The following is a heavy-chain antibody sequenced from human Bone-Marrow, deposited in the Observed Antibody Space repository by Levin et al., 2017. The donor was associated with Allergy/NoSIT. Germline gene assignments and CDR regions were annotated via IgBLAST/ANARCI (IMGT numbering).Heavy chain of an antibody. CDR1: GGSISSSSYY. J-gene: IGHJ1*01. D-gene: IGHD3-9*01. V-gene: IGHV4-39*01. CDR3: ARGEFGDYDIVTGPKH. CDR2: IYYSGST. Sequence: ESLKISCPVSGGSISSSSYYWGWIRQPPGKGLEWIGSIYYSGSTYYNPSLKSRVTISVDTSKNQFSLKLSSVTAADTAVYYCARGEFGDYDIVTGPKHWGQGTLVTVSS.